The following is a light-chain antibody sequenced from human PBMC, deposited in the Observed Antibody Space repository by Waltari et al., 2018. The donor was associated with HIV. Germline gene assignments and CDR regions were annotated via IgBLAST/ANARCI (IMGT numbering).Light chain of an antibody. CDR1: QSIRSY. CDR3: QQSYSTPLFT. J-gene: IGKJ3*01. CDR2: AAS. Sequence: DIKMTQSPSSLSASVGDRVTITCRASQSIRSYLNWYQQKPGKAPKLLIYAASSLQSGVPSRFIGSGSGTDFTLTISSLQPEDFATYYCQQSYSTPLFTFGPGTKVDIK. V-gene: IGKV1-39*01.